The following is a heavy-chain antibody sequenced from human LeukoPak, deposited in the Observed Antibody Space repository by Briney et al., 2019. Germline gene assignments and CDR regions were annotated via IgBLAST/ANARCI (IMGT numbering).Heavy chain of an antibody. D-gene: IGHD6-13*01. CDR1: GFTFSNFW. Sequence: GGSLRLSCAGTGFTFSNFWMSWFRQVPGKGLEWVANIKEDSSETYYVDSLKGRFTISRDNAKNSLYLQMNSLRTEDTAVYYCARDGAAPGLYFDSWGQGTLVTVSS. CDR2: IKEDSSET. CDR3: ARDGAAPGLYFDS. V-gene: IGHV3-7*01. J-gene: IGHJ4*02.